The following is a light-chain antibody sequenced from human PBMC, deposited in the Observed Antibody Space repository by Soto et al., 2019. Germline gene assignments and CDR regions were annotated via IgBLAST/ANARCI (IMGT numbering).Light chain of an antibody. CDR1: QSVTSNY. CDR2: GAS. CDR3: QQYGGAPFT. J-gene: IGKJ5*01. V-gene: IGKV3-20*01. Sequence: EVALTQSPGTLSLSPGERATLSCRASQSVTSNYLAWYQQKPGQAPRLLIYGASSRATGIPDRFSGSGSGTEFTLTVSRLEPEDFAVYYCQQYGGAPFTFGQGTRLEIK.